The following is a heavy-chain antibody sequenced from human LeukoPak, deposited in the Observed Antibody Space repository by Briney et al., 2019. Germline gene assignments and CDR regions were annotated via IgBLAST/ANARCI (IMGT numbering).Heavy chain of an antibody. CDR3: ASSPGLLRYFDWLTPQYYYYVDV. D-gene: IGHD3-9*01. V-gene: IGHV3-11*04. CDR1: GFSFSKSY. J-gene: IGHJ6*03. CDR2: ISGSGSDI. Sequence: PGGSLRLSCVVSGFSFSKSYMTWIRQTPGKGLESLAYISGSGSDIYYADSVKGRFTISRDNAKNSLYLQMNSLRAEDTAVYYCASSPGLLRYFDWLTPQYYYYVDVWGKGTTVTISS.